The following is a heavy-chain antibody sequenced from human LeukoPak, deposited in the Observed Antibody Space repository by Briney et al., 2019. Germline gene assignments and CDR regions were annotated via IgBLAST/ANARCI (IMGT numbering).Heavy chain of an antibody. CDR3: VRDGGVSGYDLLDY. J-gene: IGHJ4*02. Sequence: GGSLSLSCAASGLTFSNYWKTWVRQPRGEGRGWGVHKNQDGSKENYMDSVKARFTISRDIAKNSLSLQMKSLRAEATAVDDCVRDGGVSGYDLLDYWGQGTLVTVSS. D-gene: IGHD5-12*01. CDR2: KNQDGSKE. V-gene: IGHV3-7*01. CDR1: GLTFSNYW.